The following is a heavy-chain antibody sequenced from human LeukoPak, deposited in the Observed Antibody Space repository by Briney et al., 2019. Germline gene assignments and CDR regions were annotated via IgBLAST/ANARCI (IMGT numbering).Heavy chain of an antibody. J-gene: IGHJ4*02. CDR2: IKSKTDGGTT. Sequence: PGGSLRLSCAASGFTFSNAWMNWVRQAPGKGLEWVGRIKSKTDGGTTDYAAPVKGRFTISRDDSKNTLYLQMNSLKTEDTAVYYCTTAHYDFWSGYSGYWGQGTLVTVSS. CDR1: GFTFSNAW. CDR3: TTAHYDFWSGYSGY. D-gene: IGHD3-3*01. V-gene: IGHV3-15*07.